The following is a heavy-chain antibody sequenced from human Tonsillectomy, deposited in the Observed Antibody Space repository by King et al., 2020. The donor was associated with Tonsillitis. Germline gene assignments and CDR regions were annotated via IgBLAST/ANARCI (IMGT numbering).Heavy chain of an antibody. J-gene: IGHJ6*02. V-gene: IGHV3-15*01. Sequence: VQLVESGGGLVKPGGSLRLSCAASGFTFSNAWMSWVRQAPGKGLEWVGRIKSKTDGGTTDYAAPVKGRFTISRDDSKNTLYLQMNSLKTEDTAVYYCTTLGPLLWFGKPHYYYGMDVWGQGTTVTVSS. CDR2: IKSKTDGGTT. D-gene: IGHD3-10*01. CDR1: GFTFSNAW. CDR3: TTLGPLLWFGKPHYYYGMDV.